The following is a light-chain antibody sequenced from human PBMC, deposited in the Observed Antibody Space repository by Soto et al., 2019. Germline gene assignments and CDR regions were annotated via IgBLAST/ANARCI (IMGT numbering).Light chain of an antibody. CDR2: VAS. J-gene: IGKJ4*01. CDR1: QSVSSN. CDR3: QQYNVWPLT. V-gene: IGKV3-15*01. Sequence: EIVMTQSPATLSVSPGERATLSCRASQSVSSNLAWYQQKPGQTPKILIYVASTRATGIPARFSGSGSGTEFTLTISSLQSEDFAGYYCQQYNVWPLTFGGGTKVEFK.